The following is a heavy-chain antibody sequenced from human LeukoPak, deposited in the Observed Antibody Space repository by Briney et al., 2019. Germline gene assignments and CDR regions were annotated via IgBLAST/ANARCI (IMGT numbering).Heavy chain of an antibody. Sequence: SETLSLTCTVSSGSISGNYWSWFRQPPGRGLDWIGYISYSGSANYNLSLKSRATISVDMSKNQFSLRLSSVTAADTAVYYCARGGGYSGYVDWFDPWGQGTLVTVSS. CDR2: ISYSGSA. D-gene: IGHD5-12*01. V-gene: IGHV4-59*01. CDR3: ARGGGYSGYVDWFDP. CDR1: SGSISGNY. J-gene: IGHJ5*02.